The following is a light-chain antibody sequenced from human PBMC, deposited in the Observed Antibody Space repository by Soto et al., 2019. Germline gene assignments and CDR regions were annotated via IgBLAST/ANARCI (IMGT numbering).Light chain of an antibody. CDR1: SSDVGNYNL. CDR2: EGS. CDR3: CSYAGSSTSVV. Sequence: QSALTQPASVSGSHGQSITISCTGTSSDVGNYNLVSWYQQHPGKAPKLMIYEGSKRPSGVSNRFSGSKSGNTASLTISGLQAEDEADYFCCSYAGSSTSVVFGGGTKLSVL. V-gene: IGLV2-23*01. J-gene: IGLJ2*01.